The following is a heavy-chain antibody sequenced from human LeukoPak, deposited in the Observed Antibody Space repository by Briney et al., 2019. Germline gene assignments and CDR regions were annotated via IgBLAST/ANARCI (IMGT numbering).Heavy chain of an antibody. CDR2: ISYDGSNK. V-gene: IGHV3-30*03. D-gene: IGHD3-10*01. Sequence: GGSLRLSCAASGFTFSSYGMHWVRQAPGKGLEWVAVISYDGSNKYYADSVKGRFTISRDNSKNALYLQMNSLRAEDTAVYYCAREYMVRGVIITIGSWFDPWGQGTLVTVSS. J-gene: IGHJ5*02. CDR1: GFTFSSYG. CDR3: AREYMVRGVIITIGSWFDP.